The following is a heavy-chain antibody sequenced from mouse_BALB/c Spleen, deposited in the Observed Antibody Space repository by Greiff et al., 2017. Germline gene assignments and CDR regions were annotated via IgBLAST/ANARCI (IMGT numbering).Heavy chain of an antibody. D-gene: IGHD1-1*01. CDR3: ARATVPSRNYAMDY. V-gene: IGHV5-17*02. J-gene: IGHJ4*01. CDR1: GFTFSSFG. Sequence: EVQRVESGGGLVQPGGSRKLSCAASGFTFSSFGMHWVRQAPEKGLEWVAYISSGSSTIYYADTVKGRFTISRDNPKNTLFLQMTSLRSEDTAMYYCARATVPSRNYAMDYWGQGTSVTVSS. CDR2: ISSGSSTI.